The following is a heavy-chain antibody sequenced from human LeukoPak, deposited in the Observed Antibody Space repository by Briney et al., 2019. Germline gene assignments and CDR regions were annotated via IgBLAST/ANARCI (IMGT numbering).Heavy chain of an antibody. Sequence: GASVKVSCKASGYTFTSYDISWVRQASGQGLEWMGWISAYNGNTNYAQKLQGRVTVTTDRSTSTAYMELRSLRSDDTAVYYCATHYRSGSYYDFDYWGQGTLVTVSS. J-gene: IGHJ4*02. CDR1: GYTFTSYD. CDR2: ISAYNGNT. V-gene: IGHV1-18*01. CDR3: ATHYRSGSYYDFDY. D-gene: IGHD3-10*01.